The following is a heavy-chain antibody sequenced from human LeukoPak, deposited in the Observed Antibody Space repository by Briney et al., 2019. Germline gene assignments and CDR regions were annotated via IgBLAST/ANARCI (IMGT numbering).Heavy chain of an antibody. V-gene: IGHV3-23*01. Sequence: GGSLRLSCVASGFTFSSYAMSWVRQAPGKGLEWVSVISGSGGSTYYADSVKGRFTISRDNSKNTLYLQMYSLRAEDTAVYYCAKGRTAFDSWGQGTLVTYSS. J-gene: IGHJ4*02. CDR2: ISGSGGST. CDR3: AKGRTAFDS. D-gene: IGHD2-2*01. CDR1: GFTFSSYA.